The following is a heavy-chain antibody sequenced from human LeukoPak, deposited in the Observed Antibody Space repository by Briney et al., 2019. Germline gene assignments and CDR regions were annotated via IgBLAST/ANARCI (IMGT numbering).Heavy chain of an antibody. CDR1: GFTFSSYA. CDR3: AKQPDLWSGYLRRAVNHFDY. J-gene: IGHJ4*02. Sequence: GGSLRLSCAASGFTFSSYAMSWVRQAPGKGLEWVSAISGSGGSTYYADSVKGRFTISRDNSKNTLYLQMNSLRAEDTAVYYCAKQPDLWSGYLRRAVNHFDYWGQGTLVTVSS. CDR2: ISGSGGST. V-gene: IGHV3-23*01. D-gene: IGHD3-3*01.